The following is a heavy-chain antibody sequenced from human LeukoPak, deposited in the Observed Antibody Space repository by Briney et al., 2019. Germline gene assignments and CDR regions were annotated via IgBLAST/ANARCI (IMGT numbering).Heavy chain of an antibody. CDR1: GFTFDDYA. Sequence: GGSLRLSCAASGFTFDDYAMHWVRQAPGKGLEWVSGISWNSGSIGYADSVKGRFTISRDNAKNSLYLQMNSLRAEDTALYYCAKDNSGMAVAGSRYDYWGQGTLVTVSS. CDR2: ISWNSGSI. V-gene: IGHV3-9*01. J-gene: IGHJ4*02. CDR3: AKDNSGMAVAGSRYDY. D-gene: IGHD6-19*01.